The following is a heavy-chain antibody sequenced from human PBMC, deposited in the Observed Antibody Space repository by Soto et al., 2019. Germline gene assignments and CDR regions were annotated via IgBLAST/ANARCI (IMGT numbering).Heavy chain of an antibody. Sequence: PSETLSLTCTVSGGSISSYYWSWIRQPPGKGLEWIGYIYYSGSTNYNPSLKSRVTISVDTSKNQFSLKLSSVTAADTAVYYCARHQRITIFGVVLTLWDVWGKGTTVIVSS. CDR3: ARHQRITIFGVVLTLWDV. CDR1: GGSISSYY. CDR2: IYYSGST. V-gene: IGHV4-59*08. D-gene: IGHD3-3*01. J-gene: IGHJ6*04.